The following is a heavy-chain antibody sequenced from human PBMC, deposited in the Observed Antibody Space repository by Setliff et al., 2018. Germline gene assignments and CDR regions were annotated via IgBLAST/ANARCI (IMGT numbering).Heavy chain of an antibody. CDR1: GFTVSSNY. Sequence: GGSLRLSCAASGFTVSSNYMSWVRQAPGKGLEWVSVIYSGGSTYYADSVKGRFTISRDNSKNTLYLQMNSLRAEDTAVYYCAREQYYNFWSGYYGMDVWGQGTTVTVSS. V-gene: IGHV3-53*01. D-gene: IGHD3-3*01. CDR2: IYSGGST. J-gene: IGHJ6*02. CDR3: AREQYYNFWSGYYGMDV.